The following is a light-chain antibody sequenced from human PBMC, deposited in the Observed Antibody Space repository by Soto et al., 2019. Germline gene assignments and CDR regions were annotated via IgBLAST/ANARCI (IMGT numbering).Light chain of an antibody. CDR1: SSDVGGYNH. V-gene: IGLV2-14*03. CDR2: DVT. CDR3: NSYTSTNTLV. Sequence: QSALTQPASVSGSPGQSITISWTVTSSDVGGYNHVSWYQQHPGKAPKLMIYDVTDRPSGVSNRFSGSKSGNTASLAISGLQAEDEADYYCNSYTSTNTLVFGGGTKLTVL. J-gene: IGLJ2*01.